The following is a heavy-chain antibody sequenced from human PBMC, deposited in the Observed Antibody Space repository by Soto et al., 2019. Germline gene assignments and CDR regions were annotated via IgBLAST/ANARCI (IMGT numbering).Heavy chain of an antibody. D-gene: IGHD5-18*01. V-gene: IGHV5-51*01. CDR2: IYPGASNN. CDR3: ACLVDTAWSY. J-gene: IGHJ4*02. CDR1: GYSFTSYW. Sequence: GGSLKISCKGSGYSFTSYWIGWVRQMPGKGLEWMGIIYPGASNNRYSPSFQGQVTISADKSISNACLQWSSLKASDTAMYYCACLVDTAWSYWGQGTLVTVSS.